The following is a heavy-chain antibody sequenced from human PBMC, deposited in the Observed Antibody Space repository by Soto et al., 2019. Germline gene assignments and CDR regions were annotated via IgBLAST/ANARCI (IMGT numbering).Heavy chain of an antibody. D-gene: IGHD1-1*01. CDR2: IYATGTT. J-gene: IGHJ5*02. V-gene: IGHV4-4*07. Sequence: QVQLQESGPGLVKHSETLSLTCTVSGASISGFYWSWIRKSAGKGLEWIGRIYATGTTDYNPSLKSRVMMSVDTSKKPFSPKLRAVTAADTAVYYCVRDGTKTLRDWFDPWGQGISVTISS. CDR3: VRDGTKTLRDWFDP. CDR1: GASISGFY.